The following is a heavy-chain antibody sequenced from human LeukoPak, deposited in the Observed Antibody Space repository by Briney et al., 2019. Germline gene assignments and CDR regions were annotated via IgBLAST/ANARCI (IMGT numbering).Heavy chain of an antibody. Sequence: GESLKISCKGSGYSFTSDWSGWGRQMPGKGLEWGGIIYPGDSDTRYSPSFQGQVTISADKSISTANLQWSSLKASDTAMYYCARHPQSYYDSSGYTNWFDPWGQGTLVTVSS. D-gene: IGHD3-22*01. CDR3: ARHPQSYYDSSGYTNWFDP. J-gene: IGHJ5*02. CDR2: IYPGDSDT. CDR1: GYSFTSDW. V-gene: IGHV5-51*01.